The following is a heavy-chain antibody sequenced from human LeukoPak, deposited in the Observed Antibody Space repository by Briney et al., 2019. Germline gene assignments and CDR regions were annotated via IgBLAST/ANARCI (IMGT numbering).Heavy chain of an antibody. CDR1: GFTVTSNY. D-gene: IGHD5-24*01. CDR3: ARLDREGYYFPYYFDY. V-gene: IGHV3-66*01. CDR2: IYTDGKT. J-gene: IGHJ4*02. Sequence: GGSLRLSCTVSGFTVTSNYMTWVRQAPGKGLEWVSVIYTDGKTYYADSVKGRFSISRDNSKNTLFLQMKSLRAEDTAVYFCARLDREGYYFPYYFDYWGQGTRVSVSS.